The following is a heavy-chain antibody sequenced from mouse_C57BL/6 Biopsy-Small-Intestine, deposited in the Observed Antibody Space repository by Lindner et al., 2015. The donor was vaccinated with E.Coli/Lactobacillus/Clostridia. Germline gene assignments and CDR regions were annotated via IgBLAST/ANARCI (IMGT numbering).Heavy chain of an antibody. J-gene: IGHJ1*03. Sequence: VQLQESGAELVKPGASVKMSCKASGYTFTSYWITWVKQRPGQGLEWIGDIYPGSGSTNYNEKFKSKAILTVDTSSNTAYMQLSSLTTEDSAIYYCARAYSNWYFDVWGTGTTVTVSS. D-gene: IGHD2-5*01. CDR1: GYTFTSYW. V-gene: IGHV1-55*01. CDR3: ARAYSNWYFDV. CDR2: IYPGSGST.